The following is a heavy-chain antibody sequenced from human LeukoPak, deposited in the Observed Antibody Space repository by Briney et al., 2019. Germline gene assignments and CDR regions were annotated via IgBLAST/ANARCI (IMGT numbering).Heavy chain of an antibody. D-gene: IGHD6-19*01. CDR1: GYTFTGYY. J-gene: IGHJ5*02. CDR2: INPNSGGT. V-gene: IGHV1-2*02. CDR3: ARDPGIAVTP. Sequence: ASVKVSCKASGYTFTGYYMHWVRQAPGQGLEWMGWINPNSGGTNYAQKFQGRVTMTTDTSVSTALMELSRLTFDDTAVYYCARDPGIAVTPWGHGTLVTVYS.